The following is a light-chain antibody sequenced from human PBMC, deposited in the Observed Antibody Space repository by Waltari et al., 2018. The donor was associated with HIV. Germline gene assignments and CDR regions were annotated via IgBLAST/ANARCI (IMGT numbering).Light chain of an antibody. V-gene: IGLV2-14*01. CDR3: RSYSRTNTWV. Sequence: QSALTQPDSVSGSPGQSITISCTGTTWDIGTYDHVSWYQQHPGKAPKLIIFAVNNRPSVISDRFSGSKSANVASLSISGLQAADEADYYCRSYSRTNTWVFGGGTRLTVL. CDR2: AVN. J-gene: IGLJ3*02. CDR1: TWDIGTYDH.